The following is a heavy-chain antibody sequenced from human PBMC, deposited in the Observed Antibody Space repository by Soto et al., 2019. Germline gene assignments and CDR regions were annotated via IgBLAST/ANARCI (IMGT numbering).Heavy chain of an antibody. Sequence: QVQLVQSGAEVKKPGASVKVSCKASGYTFTGYYMHWVRQAPGQGLEWMGWINPNSGGTNYAQKFQGWVTMTSDTSISTAYMELSRLRSDDTAVYYCARAHSSNGGQNYYYGMDVWGQGTTVTVSS. J-gene: IGHJ6*02. D-gene: IGHD6-13*01. V-gene: IGHV1-2*04. CDR1: GYTFTGYY. CDR2: INPNSGGT. CDR3: ARAHSSNGGQNYYYGMDV.